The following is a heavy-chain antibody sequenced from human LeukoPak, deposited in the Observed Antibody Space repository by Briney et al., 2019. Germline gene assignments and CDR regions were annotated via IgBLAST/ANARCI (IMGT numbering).Heavy chain of an antibody. CDR1: EFTFSSYA. CDR3: AKARSGYVPFDY. V-gene: IGHV3-23*01. D-gene: IGHD5-12*01. CDR2: ISSSGGTT. J-gene: IGHJ4*02. Sequence: PGGSLRLSCAASEFTFSSYAMSWVRQAPGKGLEWVSRISSSGGTTYYADPVKGRFTISRDNSKNTLYLQMNSLRAEDTAVYYCAKARSGYVPFDYWGQGTLVTVSS.